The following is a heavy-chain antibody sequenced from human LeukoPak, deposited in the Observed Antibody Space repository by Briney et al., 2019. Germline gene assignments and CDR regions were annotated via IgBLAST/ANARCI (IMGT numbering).Heavy chain of an antibody. CDR3: ARGDGYNDAEYLQH. D-gene: IGHD5-24*01. Sequence: GGSLRLSCPASGFTFSSFEMAWVRQAPGKGLEWVSYISDSGNTIKYADSVKDRFTISRDYARNSLYLQMNSLRVEDTAVYYCARGDGYNDAEYLQHWGQGTLVTVS. J-gene: IGHJ1*01. CDR2: ISDSGNTI. CDR1: GFTFSSFE. V-gene: IGHV3-48*03.